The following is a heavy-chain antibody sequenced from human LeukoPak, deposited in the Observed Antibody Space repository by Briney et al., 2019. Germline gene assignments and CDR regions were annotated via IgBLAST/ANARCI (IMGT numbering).Heavy chain of an antibody. CDR3: ARHEGPYYDFWSGYLNWFDP. D-gene: IGHD3-3*01. V-gene: IGHV4-39*01. CDR1: GGSISSSSYY. CDR2: IYYSGST. J-gene: IGHJ5*02. Sequence: SETLSLTCTVSGGSISSSSYYWGWIRQAPGKGLEWIGSIYYSGSTYYNPSLKSRVTISVDTSKNQFSLKLSSVTAADTAVYYCARHEGPYYDFWSGYLNWFDPWGQGTLVTVSS.